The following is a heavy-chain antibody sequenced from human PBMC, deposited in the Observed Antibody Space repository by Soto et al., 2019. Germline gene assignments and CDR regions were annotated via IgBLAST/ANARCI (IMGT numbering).Heavy chain of an antibody. D-gene: IGHD3-22*01. CDR1: GFTFSSYG. CDR3: ATFMIVDDAFDI. V-gene: IGHV3-33*01. CDR2: IWYDGSNK. J-gene: IGHJ3*02. Sequence: QVQLVESGGGVVQPGRSLRLSCAASGFTFSSYGMHWVRQAPGKGLEWVAVIWYDGSNKYYADSVKGRFTISRDNSKNTLYLQMNSLGAEDTVVYYCATFMIVDDAFDIWGQGTMVTVSS.